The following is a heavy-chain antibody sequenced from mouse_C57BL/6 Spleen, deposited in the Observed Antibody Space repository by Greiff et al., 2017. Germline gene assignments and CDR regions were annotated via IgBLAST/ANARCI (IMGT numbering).Heavy chain of an antibody. J-gene: IGHJ2*01. CDR1: GFNFKNTY. CDR2: IDPANGNT. V-gene: IGHV14-3*01. CDR3: ARESWGAFDY. Sequence: VQLQQSVAEFVRPGASVKLSCTASGFNFKNTYMHWVKQRPEQGLEWIGRIDPANGNTKYAPKFQGKATITADTSANTAYLQLSSLTSEDTAIYYGARESWGAFDYWGQGTTLTVST.